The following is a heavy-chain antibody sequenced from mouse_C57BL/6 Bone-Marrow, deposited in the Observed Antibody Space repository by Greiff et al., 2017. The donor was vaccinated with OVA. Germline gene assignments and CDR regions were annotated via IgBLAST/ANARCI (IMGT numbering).Heavy chain of an antibody. Sequence: QVQLQQSGAELARPGASVKLSCKASGYTFTSYGISWVKQRTGQGLEWIGEIYPRSGNTYYNEKFKGKATLTADKSSSTAYMELRSLTSEDAAVYFCARPLYYGSLDYWGQGTSVTVSS. CDR3: ARPLYYGSLDY. J-gene: IGHJ4*01. V-gene: IGHV1-81*01. D-gene: IGHD1-1*01. CDR1: GYTFTSYG. CDR2: IYPRSGNT.